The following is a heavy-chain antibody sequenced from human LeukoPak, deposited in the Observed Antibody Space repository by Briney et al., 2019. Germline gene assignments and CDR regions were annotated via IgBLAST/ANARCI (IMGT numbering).Heavy chain of an antibody. CDR2: IYSSGST. J-gene: IGHJ4*02. Sequence: SETLSLTCTVSGGSINTYSWGWNRQPPGKGLEWIGYIYSSGSTNYNPSLKSRVTMSVDTSKNQFSLNLSSVTAADTAVYYCAREGGDAHLDYWGQGTLVTVSS. V-gene: IGHV4-59*01. CDR3: AREGGDAHLDY. D-gene: IGHD3-16*01. CDR1: GGSINTYS.